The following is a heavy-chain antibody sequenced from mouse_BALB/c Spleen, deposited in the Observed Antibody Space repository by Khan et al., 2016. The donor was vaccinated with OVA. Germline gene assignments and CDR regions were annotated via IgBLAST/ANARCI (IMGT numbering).Heavy chain of an antibody. J-gene: IGHJ3*01. D-gene: IGHD2-14*01. CDR1: GDSITSGF. CDR3: ARSTYRYAFAY. V-gene: IGHV3-8*02. CDR2: MIYSGYT. Sequence: EVQLKESGPSLVQPSQTLSLTCSVTGDSITSGFWSWIRKFPGNKLEYMGYMIYSGYTYYNPSLKGRFSITRHTSKNQYYLQLNSVTTEDTATYYCARSTYRYAFAYWGQGTLVTVSA.